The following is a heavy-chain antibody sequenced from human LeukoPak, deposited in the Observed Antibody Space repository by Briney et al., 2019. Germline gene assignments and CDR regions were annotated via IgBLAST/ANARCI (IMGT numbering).Heavy chain of an antibody. D-gene: IGHD6-19*01. V-gene: IGHV4-59*12. J-gene: IGHJ5*02. CDR3: ARDRGHSSGWFDP. Sequence: SETLSLTCTVSGGSISSYYWSWIRQPPGKGLEWIGYIYYSGSTNYNPSLKSRVTISVDTSKNQFSLKLSSMTAADTAVYYCARDRGHSSGWFDPWGQGTLVTVSS. CDR1: GGSISSYY. CDR2: IYYSGST.